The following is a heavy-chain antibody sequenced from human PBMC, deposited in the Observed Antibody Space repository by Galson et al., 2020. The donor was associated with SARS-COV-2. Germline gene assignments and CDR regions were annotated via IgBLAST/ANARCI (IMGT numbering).Heavy chain of an antibody. CDR3: ARDLRFDYDILTGYP. J-gene: IGHJ4*02. V-gene: IGHV3-30*07. Sequence: ADSVKGRFTISRDNSKNTLYLQMNSLRAEDTAVYYCARDLRFDYDILTGYPWGQGTLVTVSS. D-gene: IGHD3-9*01.